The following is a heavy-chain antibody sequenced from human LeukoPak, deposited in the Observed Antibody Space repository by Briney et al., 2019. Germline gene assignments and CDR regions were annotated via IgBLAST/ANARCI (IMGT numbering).Heavy chain of an antibody. V-gene: IGHV3-7*01. D-gene: IGHD1-1*01. CDR2: INHEGGGI. J-gene: IGHJ6*02. CDR3: ATYINWVAGDV. Sequence: GGSLRLSCAASGFTFSESWMSWVRQVPGQGLEWVAHINHEGGGIQYVDSVKGRFTISRDNAKRSVHLQMNSLRAEDTAIYHCATYINWVAGDVWGQGTTVIVSS. CDR1: GFTFSESW.